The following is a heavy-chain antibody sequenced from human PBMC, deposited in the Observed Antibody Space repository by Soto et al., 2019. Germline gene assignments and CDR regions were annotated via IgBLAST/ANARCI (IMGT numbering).Heavy chain of an antibody. J-gene: IGHJ3*02. V-gene: IGHV4-39*01. Sequence: QLQLQESGPGLVKPSETLSLTCTVSGGSISSSSYYWGWIRQPPGKGLEWIGSIYYSGSTYYNPSLRSRVTISVDTSKNQFSLKLSSVTAADTAVYYCASRGALYYYDYGAFDIWGQGTMVTVSS. CDR1: GGSISSSSYY. CDR3: ASRGALYYYDYGAFDI. CDR2: IYYSGST. D-gene: IGHD3-22*01.